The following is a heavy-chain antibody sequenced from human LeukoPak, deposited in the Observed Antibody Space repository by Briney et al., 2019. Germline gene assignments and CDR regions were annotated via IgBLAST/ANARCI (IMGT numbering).Heavy chain of an antibody. CDR2: IVVGSGYT. D-gene: IGHD3-10*01. Sequence: GASVKVSCKASRFTFSSPTVQWVRQARGQRLEWIGWIVVGSGYTNYAQKFQERVTFTGGMSTGTVYMELSSLRSEDTAVYYCAVARGLTDPLDFWGQGTLVTVSS. J-gene: IGHJ4*02. CDR3: AVARGLTDPLDF. V-gene: IGHV1-58*01. CDR1: RFTFSSPT.